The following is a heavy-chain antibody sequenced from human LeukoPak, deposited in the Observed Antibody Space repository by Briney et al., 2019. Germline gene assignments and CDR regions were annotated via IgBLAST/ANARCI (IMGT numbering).Heavy chain of an antibody. CDR1: GYTFTGYY. CDR2: INPNSGGT. D-gene: IGHD4-17*01. CDR3: AREPATTVHYYYMDV. Sequence: GASVKVSCKASGYTFTGYYMHWVRQAPGQGLEWMGWINPNSGGTNYAQKFQGRVTMTRDTSISTAYMELSRLRSDDTAVYYCAREPATTVHYYYMDVWGKGTTVTVSS. J-gene: IGHJ6*03. V-gene: IGHV1-2*02.